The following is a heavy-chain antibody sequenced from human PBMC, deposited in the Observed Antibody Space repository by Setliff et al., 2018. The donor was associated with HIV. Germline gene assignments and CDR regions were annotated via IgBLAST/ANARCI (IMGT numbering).Heavy chain of an antibody. Sequence: SVKVSCKTSGGTFSSYAISWVRQAPGQGLEWMGGIIPVFGTTNHAQKFQGRVTITADESMTTAYMELSSLRSEDTALYYCARDGLLMTGIRFDYWGQGTLVTVSS. D-gene: IGHD3-9*01. CDR1: GGTFSSYA. V-gene: IGHV1-69*13. CDR3: ARDGLLMTGIRFDY. J-gene: IGHJ4*02. CDR2: IIPVFGTT.